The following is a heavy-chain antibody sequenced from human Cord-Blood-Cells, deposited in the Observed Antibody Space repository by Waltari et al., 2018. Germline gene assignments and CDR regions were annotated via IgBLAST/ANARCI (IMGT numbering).Heavy chain of an antibody. CDR2: IYSGGST. D-gene: IGHD2-15*01. CDR1: GFTVSSNY. CDR3: ARVAATLSYYYYYYMDV. V-gene: IGHV3-53*01. Sequence: EVQLVESGGGLIQPGGSLRLSCAASGFTVSSNYMSWVRQAPGKGLEWVSVIYSGGSTYYTDSVKDRFTISRDNSKNTLYLQMNSLRAEDTAVYYCARVAATLSYYYYYYMDVWGKGTTVTVSS. J-gene: IGHJ6*03.